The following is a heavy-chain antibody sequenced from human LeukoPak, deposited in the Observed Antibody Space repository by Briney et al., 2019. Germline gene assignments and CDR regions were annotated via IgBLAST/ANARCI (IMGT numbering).Heavy chain of an antibody. CDR1: GYSFTSYW. Sequence: GGSLKISCKGSGYSFTSYWIGWVRQMPGKGLEWMGTIYPGDSDTRYSPSFQGQVTISADKSISTAYLQWSSLKASGTAMYYCARPGYSYGDYYYMDVWGKGTTVTVSS. J-gene: IGHJ6*03. V-gene: IGHV5-51*01. CDR3: ARPGYSYGDYYYMDV. CDR2: IYPGDSDT. D-gene: IGHD5-18*01.